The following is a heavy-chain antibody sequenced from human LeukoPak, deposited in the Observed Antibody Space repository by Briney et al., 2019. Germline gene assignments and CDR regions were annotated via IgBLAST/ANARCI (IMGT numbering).Heavy chain of an antibody. D-gene: IGHD1-7*01. CDR3: ASGITGTTSHGWFDP. CDR1: GFTFSSYA. V-gene: IGHV3-30-3*01. Sequence: GGSLRLSCAASGFTFSSYAMRWVRQAPGKGLEWVAVISYDGSNKYYADSVKGRFTISRDNSKNTLYLQMNSLRAEDTAVYYCASGITGTTSHGWFDPWGQGTLVTVSS. CDR2: ISYDGSNK. J-gene: IGHJ5*02.